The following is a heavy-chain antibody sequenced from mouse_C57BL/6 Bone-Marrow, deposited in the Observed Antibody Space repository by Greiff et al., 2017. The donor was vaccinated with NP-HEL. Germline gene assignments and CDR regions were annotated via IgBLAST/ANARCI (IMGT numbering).Heavy chain of an antibody. J-gene: IGHJ2*01. V-gene: IGHV1-54*01. Sequence: QVQLQQSGAELVRPGTSVKVSCKASGYAFTNYLIEWVKQRPGQVLEWIGVINPGSGGTNYNEKFKGKATLTADKSSSTAYMQLSSLTSEDSAVYFCARLHYYGSREDYFDYWGQGTTLTVSS. CDR1: GYAFTNYL. CDR2: INPGSGGT. CDR3: ARLHYYGSREDYFDY. D-gene: IGHD1-1*01.